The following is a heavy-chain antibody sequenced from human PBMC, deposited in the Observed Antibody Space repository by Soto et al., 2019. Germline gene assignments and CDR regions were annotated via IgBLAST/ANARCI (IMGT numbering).Heavy chain of an antibody. CDR1: GGTVASSHW. Sequence: SETLSLTCGVSGGTVASSHWWSWVRQSPGRGLEWIGNVYHTGDTNFNPSLQSRVTFSVDKSNNQFSLRLTSVTAADTAVYFCAREIVTAGGNNYFDPWGPGTLVTVSS. CDR3: AREIVTAGGNNYFDP. CDR2: VYHTGDT. V-gene: IGHV4-4*02. D-gene: IGHD2-21*02. J-gene: IGHJ5*02.